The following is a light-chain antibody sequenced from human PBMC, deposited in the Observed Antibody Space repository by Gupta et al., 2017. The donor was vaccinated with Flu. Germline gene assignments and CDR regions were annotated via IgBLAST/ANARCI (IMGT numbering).Light chain of an antibody. CDR3: SSYTNTNNIVL. CDR2: EVS. Sequence: SALTQPASVSGSPVQSITISCTGTSSDIGGYNYVSWYQQHPGKAPRLMIFEVSTRPSRVSTRFSGSKSDTTASLTISGLQAEDAADYYCSSYTNTNNIVLFGGGTKLTVL. J-gene: IGLJ2*01. V-gene: IGLV2-14*01. CDR1: SSDIGGYNY.